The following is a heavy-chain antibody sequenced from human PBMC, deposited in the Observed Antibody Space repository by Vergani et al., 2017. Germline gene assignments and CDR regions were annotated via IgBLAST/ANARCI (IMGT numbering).Heavy chain of an antibody. Sequence: QVQLVQSGAEVKKPGASVKVSCKASGYTFTGYYMHWVRQAPGQGLEWMGWINPNSGNTGYAQKFQGRVTMTRNTSISTAYMELSSLRSEDTAVYYCARGLLVAARGKKGILRVLGYWGQGTLVTVSS. D-gene: IGHD5-12*01. CDR1: GYTFTGYY. V-gene: IGHV1-8*02. CDR2: INPNSGNT. J-gene: IGHJ4*02. CDR3: ARGLLVAARGKKGILRVLGY.